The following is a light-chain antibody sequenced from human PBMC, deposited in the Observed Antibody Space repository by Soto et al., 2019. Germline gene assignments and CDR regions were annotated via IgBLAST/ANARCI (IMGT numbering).Light chain of an antibody. CDR1: QSVSSN. V-gene: IGKV3-15*01. Sequence: EIVMTQSPVTLSVSPGVRATLSCRASQSVSSNLAWYQQKPGQSPRLLIYSTSTRATVSPARVSGSGSGTEFTLTISGLQSEDFAGYYCHQYNFWPTFGQGTKVEIK. J-gene: IGKJ1*01. CDR3: HQYNFWPT. CDR2: STS.